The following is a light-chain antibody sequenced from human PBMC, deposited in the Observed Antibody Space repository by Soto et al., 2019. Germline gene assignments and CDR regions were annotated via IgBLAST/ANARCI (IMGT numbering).Light chain of an antibody. V-gene: IGKV4-1*01. CDR1: QSVLYSSNNKNY. CDR2: WAS. CDR3: QQYYSTPRT. J-gene: IGKJ1*01. Sequence: DIVMTQSPDSLAVSLGDRATINCKSSQSVLYSSNNKNYLAWYQQKPGQPPKLLIYWASTRESGVPDRFSGSGSGTDFTLTISSLQAEDVAVYYCQQYYSTPRTFGQGTKVDNK.